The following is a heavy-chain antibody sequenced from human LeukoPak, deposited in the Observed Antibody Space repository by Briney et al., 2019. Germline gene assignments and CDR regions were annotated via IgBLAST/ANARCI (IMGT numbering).Heavy chain of an antibody. CDR2: IIPIFGTA. J-gene: IGHJ6*03. CDR3: ARDRGQLGPYYYYYMDV. CDR1: GGTFSSYA. V-gene: IGHV1-69*05. Sequence: GASVKVSCKASGGTFSSYAISWVRQAPGQGLEWMGGIIPIFGTANYAQRFQGRVTITTDESTSTAYMELSSLRSEDTAVYYCARDRGQLGPYYYYYMDVWGKGTTVTVSS. D-gene: IGHD6-6*01.